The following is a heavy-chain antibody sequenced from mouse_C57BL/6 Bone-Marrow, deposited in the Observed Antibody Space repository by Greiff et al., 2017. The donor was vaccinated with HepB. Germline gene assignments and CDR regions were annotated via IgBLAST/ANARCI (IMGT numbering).Heavy chain of an antibody. CDR3: ARTRITTVVASYYYAMDY. CDR1: GYAFSSSW. V-gene: IGHV1-82*01. CDR2: IYPGDGDT. Sequence: QVQLKQSGPELVKPGASVKISCKASGYAFSSSWMNWVKQRPGKGLEWIGRIYPGDGDTNYNGKFKGKATLTADKSSSTAYMQLSSLTSEDSAVYFCARTRITTVVASYYYAMDYWGQGTSVTVSS. J-gene: IGHJ4*01. D-gene: IGHD1-1*01.